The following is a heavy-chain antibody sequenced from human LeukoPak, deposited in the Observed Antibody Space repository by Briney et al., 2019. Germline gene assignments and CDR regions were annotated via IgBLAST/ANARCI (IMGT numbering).Heavy chain of an antibody. Sequence: PSETLSLTCTVSGGSISSYYWSWIRQPPGKGLEWIGYIYYSGSTNYNPSLKSRVTISVDTSKNQFSLKLSSVTAADTAVYYCARRAPSYYYGMDVWGRGTTVTVSS. CDR1: GGSISSYY. V-gene: IGHV4-59*08. CDR2: IYYSGST. J-gene: IGHJ6*02. CDR3: ARRAPSYYYGMDV.